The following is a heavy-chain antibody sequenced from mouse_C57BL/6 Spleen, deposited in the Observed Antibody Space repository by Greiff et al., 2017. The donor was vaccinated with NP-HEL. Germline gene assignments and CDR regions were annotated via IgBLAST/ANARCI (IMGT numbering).Heavy chain of an antibody. CDR1: GYTFPSYW. CDR3: ARRDSLYCAMDD. J-gene: IGHJ4*01. CDR2: IHPNSGST. Sequence: QVQLKQPGAELVKPGASVTLSCKASGYTFPSYWMPWLKQRPGQGLEWIGMIHPNSGSTTYNEKFKSKATLTVDKSSSTAYMQHSSLTSEDSAVYYCARRDSLYCAMDDWGQGTSVTVSS. V-gene: IGHV1-64*01.